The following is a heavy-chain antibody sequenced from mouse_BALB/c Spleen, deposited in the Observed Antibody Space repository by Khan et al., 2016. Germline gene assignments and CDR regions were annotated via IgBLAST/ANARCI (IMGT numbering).Heavy chain of an antibody. V-gene: IGHV14-3*02. J-gene: IGHJ4*01. D-gene: IGHD6-1*01. CDR2: IDPANGNT. Sequence: MQLEESGAEFVKPGASVKLSCTASGFNIKDTYMHWVRQRPEQGLEWIGRIDPANGNTKYDPKFQGKATITADTSSNTAYMQLSSLTSEDTAVYYCARSSYDYDAMDYWGQGTSVTVSS. CDR3: ARSSYDYDAMDY. CDR1: GFNIKDTY.